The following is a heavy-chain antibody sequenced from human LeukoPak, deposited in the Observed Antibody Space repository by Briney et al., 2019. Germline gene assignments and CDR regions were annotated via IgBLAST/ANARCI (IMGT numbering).Heavy chain of an antibody. Sequence: GGSLRLSCAASGFTFSSYSMNWVRQAPGKGLEWVSYISSSSSTIYYADSVKGRFTISRDNAKNSLYLQMNSLRAEDTAVYYCAKSNGYGLIDIWGQGTMVTVSS. J-gene: IGHJ3*02. CDR2: ISSSSSTI. D-gene: IGHD3-22*01. CDR3: AKSNGYGLIDI. CDR1: GFTFSSYS. V-gene: IGHV3-48*01.